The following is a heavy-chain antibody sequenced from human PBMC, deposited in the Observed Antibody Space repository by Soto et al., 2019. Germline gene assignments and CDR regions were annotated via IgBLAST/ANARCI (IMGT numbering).Heavy chain of an antibody. D-gene: IGHD2-21*02. Sequence: QVQLQESGPGLVKPSQTLSLTCTVSGGSISSGGYYWSWIRQHPGKGLEWIGYIYYSGSTYYNPCPKSGVTISVETSKNQFSLKVSSVTASDTAVYYCARVVGREQADCGGDCYSSPFDYFGQGTLVTVSS. CDR3: ARVVGREQADCGGDCYSSPFDY. CDR1: GGSISSGGYY. V-gene: IGHV4-31*03. J-gene: IGHJ4*02. CDR2: IYYSGST.